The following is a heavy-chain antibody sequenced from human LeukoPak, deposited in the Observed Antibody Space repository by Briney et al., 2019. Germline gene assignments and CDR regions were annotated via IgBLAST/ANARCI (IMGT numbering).Heavy chain of an antibody. J-gene: IGHJ4*02. Sequence: PGGSLRLSCAASGFTFNSYWMSWVRQAPGKGLEWVANIKQDGSEKYYVDSVEGRFTISRDNAKNSLYLQMNSLRAEDTAVYYCARDYDVGGWYFDYWGQGTLVTVSS. V-gene: IGHV3-7*01. CDR1: GFTFNSYW. D-gene: IGHD6-19*01. CDR2: IKQDGSEK. CDR3: ARDYDVGGWYFDY.